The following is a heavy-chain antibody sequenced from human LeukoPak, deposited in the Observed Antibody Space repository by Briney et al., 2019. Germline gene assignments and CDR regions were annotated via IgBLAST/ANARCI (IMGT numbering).Heavy chain of an antibody. V-gene: IGHV1-2*02. CDR3: ARERTLTSCYDY. CDR1: GYTFTGYY. Sequence: GASLKVSCKASGYTFTGYYMHWVRQAPGQGLEWMGWINPNSGGTNYAQKFQGRVTMTRDTSISTAYMEPSRVGSDDTAVYYCARERTLTSCYDYWGQGTLVTVSS. D-gene: IGHD2-15*01. J-gene: IGHJ4*02. CDR2: INPNSGGT.